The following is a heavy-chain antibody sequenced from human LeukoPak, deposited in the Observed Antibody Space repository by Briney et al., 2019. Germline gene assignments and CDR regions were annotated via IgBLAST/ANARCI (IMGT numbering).Heavy chain of an antibody. J-gene: IGHJ4*02. D-gene: IGHD2-15*01. CDR3: ARARRSGGSFIFDY. Sequence: GRPLRLSCAASGFTFDDYAMHWVRQAPGKGLEWVANIKQDGSEKYYVDSVKGRFTISRDNAKNSLYLQMNSLRAEDTAVYYCARARRSGGSFIFDYWGQGTLVTVSS. CDR1: GFTFDDYA. CDR2: IKQDGSEK. V-gene: IGHV3-7*01.